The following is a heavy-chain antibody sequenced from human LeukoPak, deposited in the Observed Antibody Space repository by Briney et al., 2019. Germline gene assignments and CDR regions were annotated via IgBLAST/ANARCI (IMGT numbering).Heavy chain of an antibody. D-gene: IGHD6-13*01. CDR1: GYTSTNYY. Sequence: ASVKVSCKASGYTSTNYYMNWVRQAPGQGLEWMGMINPSGGSTSYAQKFQGRVTMTGDTSTSTVYMELSRLRSDDTAVHYCARGRYSSSFDYWGQGTLVTVSS. CDR2: INPSGGST. J-gene: IGHJ4*02. V-gene: IGHV1-46*01. CDR3: ARGRYSSSFDY.